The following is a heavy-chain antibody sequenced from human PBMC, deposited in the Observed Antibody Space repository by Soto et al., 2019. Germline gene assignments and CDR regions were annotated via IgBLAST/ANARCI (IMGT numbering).Heavy chain of an antibody. Sequence: QVQLVQSGAEVKKPGASVKVSCKASGYTFTNYGVTWVRQAPGQGLEWMGWITAHNGKTNYGQKFQGRVTMSTDTSTSTAYMELRSLRSDDTAVYYCAREEIPGIAADAYSSLDFWGQGTLVTVSS. V-gene: IGHV1-18*01. CDR3: AREEIPGIAADAYSSLDF. J-gene: IGHJ4*02. CDR2: ITAHNGKT. D-gene: IGHD6-13*01. CDR1: GYTFTNYG.